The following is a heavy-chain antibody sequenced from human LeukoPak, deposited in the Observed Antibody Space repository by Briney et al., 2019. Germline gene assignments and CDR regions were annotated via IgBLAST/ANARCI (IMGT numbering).Heavy chain of an antibody. Sequence: GGSLRLSCAASGFTFSSYAMSWVRQAPGKGLEWVSTLSGTGHSTYYADSVRGRFTISRDNSKNTLYLQMNSLRAEDTAVYYCAKAAQTTVVAMSFDYWGQGTLVTVSS. CDR1: GFTFSSYA. CDR2: LSGTGHST. CDR3: AKAAQTTVVAMSFDY. J-gene: IGHJ4*02. V-gene: IGHV3-23*01. D-gene: IGHD4-23*01.